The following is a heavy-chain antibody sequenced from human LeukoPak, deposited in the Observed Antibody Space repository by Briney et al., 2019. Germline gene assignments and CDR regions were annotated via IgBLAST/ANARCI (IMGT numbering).Heavy chain of an antibody. CDR3: ARVGSAEKRDFDY. Sequence: GGSLRLSCAASGFTFSNYWMTWVRQAPGKGLEWVAHIKEGGSEKYYVDSVKGRFTISRDNAKNSAFLQMNSLRAEDTAVYYCARVGSAEKRDFDYWGQGTLVTVSS. J-gene: IGHJ4*02. CDR1: GFTFSNYW. D-gene: IGHD2-15*01. CDR2: IKEGGSEK. V-gene: IGHV3-7*01.